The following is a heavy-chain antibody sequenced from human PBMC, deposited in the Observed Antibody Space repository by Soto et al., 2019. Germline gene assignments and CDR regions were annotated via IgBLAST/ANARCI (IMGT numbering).Heavy chain of an antibody. CDR2: IYPDDSDA. D-gene: IGHD3-10*01. CDR3: ARVKAELVWPGWFDP. J-gene: IGHJ5*02. CDR1: GYSFTTYW. V-gene: IGHV5-51*01. Sequence: PGESLKISCEASGYSFTTYWIGWVRQMPGRGLEWMAIIYPDDSDAKYSSSFQGQVTISVDKSINTAYLQWSSLKASDTAMYYCARVKAELVWPGWFDPWGQGTLVTVSS.